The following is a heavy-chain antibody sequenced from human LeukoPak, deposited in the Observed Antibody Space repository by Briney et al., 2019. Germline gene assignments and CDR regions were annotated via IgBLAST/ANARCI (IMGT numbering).Heavy chain of an antibody. D-gene: IGHD4/OR15-4a*01. Sequence: SVKVSCKASGGTFSSYAISWGRQAPGQGLEWMGRINPIFGTANYAQKFQGRVTTTTDESTSTAYMELSSLRSEDTDVCYCARSYGGNGDIYFDYWGQGTLVTVSS. CDR2: INPIFGTA. V-gene: IGHV1-69*05. CDR3: ARSYGGNGDIYFDY. CDR1: GGTFSSYA. J-gene: IGHJ4*02.